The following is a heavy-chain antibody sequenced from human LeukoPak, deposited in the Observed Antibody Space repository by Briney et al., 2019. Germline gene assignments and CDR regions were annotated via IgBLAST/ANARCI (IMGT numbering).Heavy chain of an antibody. D-gene: IGHD7-27*01. CDR2: ISSSSSYT. J-gene: IGHJ4*02. V-gene: IGHV3-11*03. CDR3: ARPSEAESELGYYDY. CDR1: GFTLSDYY. Sequence: GGSLRLSCAASGFTLSDYYMSWIRQAPGKGLEWVSYISSSSSYTNYADSVKGRFTISRGNAKNSLYLQMNSLRAEDTAVYYCARPSEAESELGYYDYWGQGTLVTVSS.